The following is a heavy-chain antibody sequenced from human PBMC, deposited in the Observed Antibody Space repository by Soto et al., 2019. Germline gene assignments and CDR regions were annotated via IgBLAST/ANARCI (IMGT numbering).Heavy chain of an antibody. V-gene: IGHV4-34*01. Sequence: SETLSLTCAVYGGSFSGYYWSWIRQPPGKGLEWIGEINHSGSTNYNPSLKSRVTISVDTSKNQFSLKLSSVTAADTAVYYCARGLGSSSTYYYYGMDVWGQGTTVTVSS. CDR2: INHSGST. CDR3: ARGLGSSSTYYYYGMDV. D-gene: IGHD6-6*01. J-gene: IGHJ6*02. CDR1: GGSFSGYY.